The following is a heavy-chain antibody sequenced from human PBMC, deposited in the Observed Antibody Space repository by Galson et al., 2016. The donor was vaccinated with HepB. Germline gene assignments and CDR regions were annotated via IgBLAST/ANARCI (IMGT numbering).Heavy chain of an antibody. Sequence: SLRLSCAASGFTFSSNAMSWARQAPGKELEWVSSINGGGNLPYYADSVKGRFTISRGNSRSTLFLQMNSLRSEDSAIYFCAKDRRWNSGANAYGWFDSWGQGALVTVSS. CDR2: INGGGNLP. CDR1: GFTFSSNA. V-gene: IGHV3-23*01. CDR3: AKDRRWNSGANAYGWFDS. D-gene: IGHD4-17*01. J-gene: IGHJ5*01.